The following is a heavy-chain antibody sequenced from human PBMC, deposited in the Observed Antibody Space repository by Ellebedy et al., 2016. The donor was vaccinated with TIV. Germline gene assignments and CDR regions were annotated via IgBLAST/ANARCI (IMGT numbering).Heavy chain of an antibody. Sequence: PGGSLRLSCTVSGGSISRSSYYWGWFRQPPGKGLEWIGNIYYSGDTDYNPSLKSRVTMSVDTSKNQFSLNLRSVTAADKAVYYCARNPPTYNWVDSWGQGILVTVSS. V-gene: IGHV4-39*01. CDR3: ARNPPTYNWVDS. CDR1: GGSISRSSYY. J-gene: IGHJ5*01. CDR2: IYYSGDT.